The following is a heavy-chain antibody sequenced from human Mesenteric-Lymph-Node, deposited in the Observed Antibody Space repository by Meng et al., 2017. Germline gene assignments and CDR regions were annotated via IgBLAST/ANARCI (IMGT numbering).Heavy chain of an antibody. D-gene: IGHD3-16*01. CDR3: ARLDLGLAH. J-gene: IGHJ4*02. CDR1: GGKFTSFV. Sequence: QVQLVQSGAEVKKPGSSLKVSCKASGGKFTSFVFNWVRQAPGQGLEWMGGIIPILGTTNYAEKFRGRLTMSADTSARTAYMELTSLNSDDTAVYYCARLDLGLAHWGQGTLVTVSS. V-gene: IGHV1-69*10. CDR2: IIPILGTT.